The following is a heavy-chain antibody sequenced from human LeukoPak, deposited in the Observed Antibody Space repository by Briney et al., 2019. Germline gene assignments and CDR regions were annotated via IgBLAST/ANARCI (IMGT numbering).Heavy chain of an antibody. CDR2: IRYDGSNK. Sequence: GGSLRLSCAASGFTFSSYGMHWVRQAPGKGLEWVAFIRYDGSNKYYADSVKGRFTISRDNSKNTLYLQMNSLRAEDTAVYYCAKVAVAYNWTGLGYFDYWGQGTLVTVSS. D-gene: IGHD1-20*01. CDR1: GFTFSSYG. V-gene: IGHV3-30*02. J-gene: IGHJ4*02. CDR3: AKVAVAYNWTGLGYFDY.